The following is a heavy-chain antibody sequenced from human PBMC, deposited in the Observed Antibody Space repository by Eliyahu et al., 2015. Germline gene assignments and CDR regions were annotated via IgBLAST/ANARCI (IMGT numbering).Heavy chain of an antibody. CDR1: GGXMSSXY. Sequence: QVQLQESXPGLVKXSETLSLXXTVSGGXMSSXYXRWIRXPAGKGLECIGRIDTSGSTNYNPSLKSRVTMSLDTSKKQFSLKLSSVTAADTAVYYCARYGSWFDPWGQGTLVTVSS. V-gene: IGHV4-4*07. J-gene: IGHJ5*02. CDR3: ARYGSWFDP. D-gene: IGHD4-17*01. CDR2: IDTSGST.